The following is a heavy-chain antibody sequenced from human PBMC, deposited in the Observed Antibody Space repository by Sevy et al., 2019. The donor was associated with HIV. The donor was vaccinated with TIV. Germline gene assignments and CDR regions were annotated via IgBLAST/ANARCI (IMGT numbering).Heavy chain of an antibody. J-gene: IGHJ6*02. CDR2: ISGGGGNT. CDR3: ARKYHDTSGYPRYSMDV. CDR1: GFTFSTYA. D-gene: IGHD3-22*01. V-gene: IGHV3-64*01. Sequence: GGSLRLSCAASGFTFSTYAMYWVRQAPGKGLEYVSAISGGGGNTDYGTSVKGRFTVSRDNAKNRLYLQMGSLRAEDMAAYFCARKYHDTSGYPRYSMDVWGQGTTVTVSS.